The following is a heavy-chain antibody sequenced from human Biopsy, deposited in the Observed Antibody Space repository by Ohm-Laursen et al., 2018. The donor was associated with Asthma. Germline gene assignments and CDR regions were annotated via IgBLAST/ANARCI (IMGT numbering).Heavy chain of an antibody. D-gene: IGHD1-1*01. CDR1: GFSYSNFA. CDR2: ISKDASSQ. V-gene: IGHV3-30*01. J-gene: IGHJ3*02. Sequence: LSLSCSPSGFSYSNFAIHWVRQAPAKGIEWVGVISKDASSQDYADSVKGRYTMARDNSKNKLELQMNSLREEDTAVYYCVRDGTDDAFDIWGQGTVVSVSS. CDR3: VRDGTDDAFDI.